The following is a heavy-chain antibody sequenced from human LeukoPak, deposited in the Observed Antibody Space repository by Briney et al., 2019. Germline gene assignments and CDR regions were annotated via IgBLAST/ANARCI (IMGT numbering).Heavy chain of an antibody. V-gene: IGHV3-48*03. D-gene: IGHD3-10*02. CDR1: GFTFSSYE. CDR3: AELGITMIGGV. J-gene: IGHJ6*04. CDR2: ISSSGSTI. Sequence: GSLRLSCAASGFTFSSYEMNWVRQAPGKGLEWVSYISSSGSTIYYADSVKGRFTISRDNAKNSLYQQMNSPRAEDTAVYYCAELGITMIGGVWGKGTTVTISS.